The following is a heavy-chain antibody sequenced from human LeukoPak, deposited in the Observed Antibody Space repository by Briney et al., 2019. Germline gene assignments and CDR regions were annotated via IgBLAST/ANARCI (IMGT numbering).Heavy chain of an antibody. J-gene: IGHJ4*02. CDR1: GGTFSSYA. D-gene: IGHD1-1*01. V-gene: IGHV1-69*05. Sequence: SVKVSCKASGGTFSSYAISWVRQAPGQGLEWMGGIIPIFGTANYAQKFQGRVTITTDESTSTAYMELSSLRSEDTAVYYCARRRETTGGFDYWGQGTLVTVSS. CDR3: ARRRETTGGFDY. CDR2: IIPIFGTA.